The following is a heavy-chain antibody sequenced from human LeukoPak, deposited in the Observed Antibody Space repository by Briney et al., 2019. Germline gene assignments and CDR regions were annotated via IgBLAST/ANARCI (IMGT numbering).Heavy chain of an antibody. D-gene: IGHD1-26*01. Sequence: ASVKVSCKASGYTFTSYYMHWVRQAPGQGLGWMGLINPTGGSTGYAHKVQGRVTMTRDRSTSTAYMELSSLRSEDTDIYYCARDNSVGDNAWWFDPWGQGTLVTVSS. V-gene: IGHV1-46*01. CDR2: INPTGGST. J-gene: IGHJ5*02. CDR1: GYTFTSYY. CDR3: ARDNSVGDNAWWFDP.